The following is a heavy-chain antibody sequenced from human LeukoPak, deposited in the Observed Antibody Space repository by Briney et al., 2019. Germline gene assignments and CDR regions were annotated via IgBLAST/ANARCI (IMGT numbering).Heavy chain of an antibody. Sequence: SETLSLTCAVYGGSFSGYYWSWIRQPPGKGLEWIGEINHSGSTHYNPSLKSRVTISVDTSKNQFSLKLSSVTAADTAVYYCARGLQAVTTDYXYYXDVXXXGTTVTVXS. CDR2: INHSGST. D-gene: IGHD4-17*01. J-gene: IGHJ6*03. V-gene: IGHV4-34*01. CDR1: GGSFSGYY. CDR3: ARGLQAVTTDYXYYXDV.